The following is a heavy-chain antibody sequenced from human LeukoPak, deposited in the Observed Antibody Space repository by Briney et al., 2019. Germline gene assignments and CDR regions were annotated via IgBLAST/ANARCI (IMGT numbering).Heavy chain of an antibody. CDR2: INSDGTST. V-gene: IGHV3-74*01. J-gene: IGHJ4*02. Sequence: GGSLRLSCAASGLTFSSYWMHWVRQAPGKGLVWVSRINSDGTSTTYADSVKGRFTISRDNAKNTLYLQMNSLRAEDTAVYYCARLSMVRGVIADYWGQGTLVTVSS. CDR1: GLTFSSYW. D-gene: IGHD3-10*01. CDR3: ARLSMVRGVIADY.